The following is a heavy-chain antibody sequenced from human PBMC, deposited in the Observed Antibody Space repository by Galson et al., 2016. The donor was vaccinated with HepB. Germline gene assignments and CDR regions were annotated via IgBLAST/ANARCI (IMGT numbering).Heavy chain of an antibody. CDR1: GFTVSSNY. CDR2: IYISGGA. Sequence: SLRLSCAASGFTVSSNYMNWVRQPPGKGLEGVSLIYISGGAYYADSVKGRFTFSRDNSKNTLYLQMNSLRAEDTTIYYCARGGPHNNYFDYWGQGTLVTVSS. D-gene: IGHD1-1*01. J-gene: IGHJ4*02. V-gene: IGHV3-53*01. CDR3: ARGGPHNNYFDY.